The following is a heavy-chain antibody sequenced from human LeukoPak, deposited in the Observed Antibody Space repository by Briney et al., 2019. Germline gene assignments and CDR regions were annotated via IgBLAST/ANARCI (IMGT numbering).Heavy chain of an antibody. Sequence: PGGSLRLSCAASGFTFSSYAMSWVRQAPGKGLEWVSAISGSGGSRYYADSVKGRFTISRDNSKNTLYLQMNSLRAEDTAVYYCATDHKSLLWFGELVGGPYFDYWGQGTLVTVSS. J-gene: IGHJ4*02. D-gene: IGHD3-10*01. CDR1: GFTFSSYA. CDR3: ATDHKSLLWFGELVGGPYFDY. CDR2: ISGSGGSR. V-gene: IGHV3-23*01.